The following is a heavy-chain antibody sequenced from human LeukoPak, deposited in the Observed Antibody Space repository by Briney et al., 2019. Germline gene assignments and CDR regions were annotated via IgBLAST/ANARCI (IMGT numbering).Heavy chain of an antibody. V-gene: IGHV4-61*09. CDR1: GGSVSTGSYY. CDR2: IHTSGTM. Sequence: SETLSPTCTVSGGSVSTGSYYWSWIRQPAGRGLEWIGHIHTSGTMNYNASLKSRVRISVETSKNQFSLRLSSVTAADTAVYFCARGILRDYYDSSGFYHRGGVGYWGQGTLVTVSS. J-gene: IGHJ4*02. D-gene: IGHD3-22*01. CDR3: ARGILRDYYDSSGFYHRGGVGY.